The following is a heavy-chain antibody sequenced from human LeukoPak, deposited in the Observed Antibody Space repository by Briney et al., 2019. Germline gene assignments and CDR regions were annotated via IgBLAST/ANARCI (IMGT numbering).Heavy chain of an antibody. D-gene: IGHD3-22*01. CDR3: ARSPPTYYYDSSGYEVGSFDY. CDR1: GFTFSSYA. J-gene: IGHJ4*02. CDR2: ISGSGGST. Sequence: GGSLRLSCAASGFTFSSYAMSWVHQAPGKGLEWVSAISGSGGSTYYADSVKGRFTISRDNSKNTLYLQMNSLRAEDTAVYYCARSPPTYYYDSSGYEVGSFDYWGQGTLVTVSS. V-gene: IGHV3-23*01.